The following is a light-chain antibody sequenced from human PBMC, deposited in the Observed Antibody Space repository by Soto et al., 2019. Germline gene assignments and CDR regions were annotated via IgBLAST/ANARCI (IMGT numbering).Light chain of an antibody. CDR1: QSISSN. CDR2: GVS. J-gene: IGKJ1*01. CDR3: QQYNNWPRT. V-gene: IGKV3-15*01. Sequence: EVVMTQSPATQSESPGQSATLSCRASQSISSNKLAWYQQKPGQAPRLLLFGVSNRATGIPARFSGSGSGTDFSLTISSLQSEDFAVYYCQQYNNWPRTFGQGTKVDI.